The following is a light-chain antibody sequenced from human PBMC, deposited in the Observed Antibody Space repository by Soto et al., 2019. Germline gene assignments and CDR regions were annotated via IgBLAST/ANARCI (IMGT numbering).Light chain of an antibody. Sequence: QSVLTQPPSVSAAPGQTVTISCSGGTSNIGHNYVSWYQQIPGTAPTLLIYGNAKRPSGIPDRFSGSKSGTSATMAITGLQTGDEADYYCATWDTNLSAVFGGGTKLTVL. J-gene: IGLJ3*02. CDR1: TSNIGHNY. CDR3: ATWDTNLSAV. V-gene: IGLV1-51*01. CDR2: GNA.